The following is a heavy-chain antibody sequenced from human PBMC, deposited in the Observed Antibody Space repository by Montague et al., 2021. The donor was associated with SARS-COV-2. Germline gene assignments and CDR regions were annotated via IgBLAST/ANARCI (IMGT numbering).Heavy chain of an antibody. CDR1: GGSFSVYY. CDR2: INHSGST. J-gene: IGHJ6*03. CDR3: ARMRFFDWPPHYYMDV. D-gene: IGHD3-9*01. V-gene: IGHV4-34*01. Sequence: SETLSLTCAVYGGSFSVYYWSWTRQPPGKGLEWIGGINHSGSTNYNPSLKSRVTISVDTSKNQVSLKLSSVTAADTAVYYCARMRFFDWPPHYYMDVWGKGTAVTVSS.